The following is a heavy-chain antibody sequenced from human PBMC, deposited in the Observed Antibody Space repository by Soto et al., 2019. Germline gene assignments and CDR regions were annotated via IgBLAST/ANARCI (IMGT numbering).Heavy chain of an antibody. D-gene: IGHD3-9*01. CDR2: IRNKANSYTA. Sequence: PGGSLRLSCAASGFPFSDHYMGWVRQASGKGLEWVGRIRNKANSYTAEYAASVKGRFTISRDDSKNSLYLQMNSLKIEDTALYYCVRAGTGYQLDYWGQGTLVTVSS. V-gene: IGHV3-72*01. J-gene: IGHJ4*02. CDR1: GFPFSDHY. CDR3: VRAGTGYQLDY.